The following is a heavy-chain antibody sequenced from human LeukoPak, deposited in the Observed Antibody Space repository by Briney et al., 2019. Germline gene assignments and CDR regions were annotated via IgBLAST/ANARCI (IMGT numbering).Heavy chain of an antibody. CDR3: ARDRRGSYDYYYMDV. Sequence: PSETLSLTCTVSGGSISSYYWSWLRQPPGKGLEWIGYIYYSGSTNYNPSLKSRVTISVDTSKNQFSLKLSSVTAADTAVYYCARDRRGSYDYYYMDVWGKGTTVTVSS. CDR2: IYYSGST. J-gene: IGHJ6*03. CDR1: GGSISSYY. D-gene: IGHD1-26*01. V-gene: IGHV4-59*01.